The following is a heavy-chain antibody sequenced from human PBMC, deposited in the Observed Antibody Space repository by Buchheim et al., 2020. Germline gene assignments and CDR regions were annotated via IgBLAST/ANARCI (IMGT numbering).Heavy chain of an antibody. CDR3: AREVGYCSSTSCSYSLFYYGMDV. Sequence: QVQLVESGGGVVQPGRSLRLSCAASGFTFSSYAMHWVRQGPGKGLEWVAVISYDGSNKYYADSVKGRFTISRDNSKNTLYLQMNSLRAEDTAVYYCAREVGYCSSTSCSYSLFYYGMDVWGQGTT. CDR1: GFTFSSYA. V-gene: IGHV3-30*04. D-gene: IGHD2-2*01. J-gene: IGHJ6*02. CDR2: ISYDGSNK.